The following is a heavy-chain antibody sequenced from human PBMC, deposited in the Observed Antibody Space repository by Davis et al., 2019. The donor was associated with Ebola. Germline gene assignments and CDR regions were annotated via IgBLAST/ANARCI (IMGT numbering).Heavy chain of an antibody. CDR3: AAADIVVVVDGTSYPHAFDI. D-gene: IGHD2-15*01. Sequence: PGGSLRLSCAASGFTVSTKYMGWVRQAPGKGLEWVSVLYSGGNTYYADSVRGRFTISRDTFKNTVSLQMNSLRAEDTAVYYCAAADIVVVVDGTSYPHAFDIWGQGTMVTVSS. V-gene: IGHV3-53*01. J-gene: IGHJ3*02. CDR2: LYSGGNT. CDR1: GFTVSTKY.